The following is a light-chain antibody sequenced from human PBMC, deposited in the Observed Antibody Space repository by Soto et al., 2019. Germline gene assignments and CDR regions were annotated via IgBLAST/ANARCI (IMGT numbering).Light chain of an antibody. CDR1: QSIGSW. CDR2: DAS. CDR3: QQYKTSLYS. J-gene: IGKJ2*01. V-gene: IGKV1-5*01. Sequence: DIQLTQFPSFLSPSIGESVTITCRTSQSIGSWLAWYQQRPGKAPNLLIYDASSLESGVPSRFSGSRSGTEFTLTINSLQPDDFATYFCQQYKTSLYSFGQGTKVDI.